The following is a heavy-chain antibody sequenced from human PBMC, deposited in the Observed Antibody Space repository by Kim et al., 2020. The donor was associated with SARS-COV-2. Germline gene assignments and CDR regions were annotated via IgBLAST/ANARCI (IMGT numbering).Heavy chain of an antibody. J-gene: IGHJ4*02. CDR1: GFTFTGHA. V-gene: IGHV3-23*01. CDR3: TKGGGGGNWDY. CDR2: IDGSDGTT. D-gene: IGHD3-16*01. Sequence: GGSLRLSCTTSGFTFTGHAMSWVRQAPGKGLEWVSSIDGSDGTTYYVDSVKGRFSISRDDSKNTLYLQMSALRADDTAAYYCTKGGGGGNWDYWGQGT.